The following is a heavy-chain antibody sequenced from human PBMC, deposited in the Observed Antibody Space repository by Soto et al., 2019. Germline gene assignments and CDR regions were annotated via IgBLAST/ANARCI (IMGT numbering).Heavy chain of an antibody. CDR2: INHSGST. CDR3: ARAPGGWFDP. D-gene: IGHD1-26*01. CDR1: GGSFSGYY. Sequence: QVQLQQWGAGLLKPSETLSLTRAVYGGSFSGYYWSWIRQPPGKGLEWIGEINHSGSTNYNPSLKSRVTISVDTSKNQFSLKLSSVTAADTAVYYCARAPGGWFDPWGQGTLVTVSS. J-gene: IGHJ5*02. V-gene: IGHV4-34*01.